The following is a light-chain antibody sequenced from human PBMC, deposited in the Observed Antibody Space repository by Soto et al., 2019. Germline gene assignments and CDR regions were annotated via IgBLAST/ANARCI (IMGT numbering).Light chain of an antibody. Sequence: DIQMTQSPSTLSGSVGDRVTITCRASQTISSWLAWYQQKPGKAPKLLIYKASNLDSGVPSRFSGSGSGTEFTLTISSLQPDDFATYYCQQYPSFSRTFGQGTKVDIK. CDR2: KAS. CDR3: QQYPSFSRT. J-gene: IGKJ1*01. CDR1: QTISSW. V-gene: IGKV1-5*03.